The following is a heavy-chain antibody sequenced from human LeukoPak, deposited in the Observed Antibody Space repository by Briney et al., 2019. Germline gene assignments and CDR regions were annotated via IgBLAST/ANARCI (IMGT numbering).Heavy chain of an antibody. CDR1: GGTFSSYA. J-gene: IGHJ6*02. CDR3: ARVGSVVPATRGYYYYYGMDV. CDR2: IIPIFGTA. D-gene: IGHD2-2*01. V-gene: IGHV1-69*13. Sequence: SVKVSCKASGGTFSSYAISWVRHAPGQGLEWMGGIIPIFGTANYAQKFQGRVTITADESTSTAYMELSSLRSEDTAVYYCARVGSVVPATRGYYYYYGMDVWGQGTTVTVSS.